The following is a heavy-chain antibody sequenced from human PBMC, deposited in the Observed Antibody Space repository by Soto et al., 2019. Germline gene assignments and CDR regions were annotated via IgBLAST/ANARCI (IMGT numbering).Heavy chain of an antibody. CDR3: ARDTPAVAGTKTYYYYGMDV. CDR2: ISSSSSYI. D-gene: IGHD6-19*01. V-gene: IGHV3-21*01. CDR1: GFTFSSYS. J-gene: IGHJ6*02. Sequence: LRLSCAASGFTFSSYSMNWARQAPGKGLEWVSSISSSSSYIYYADSVKGRFTISRDNAKNSLYLQMNSLRAEDTAVYYCARDTPAVAGTKTYYYYGMDVWGQGTTVTVSS.